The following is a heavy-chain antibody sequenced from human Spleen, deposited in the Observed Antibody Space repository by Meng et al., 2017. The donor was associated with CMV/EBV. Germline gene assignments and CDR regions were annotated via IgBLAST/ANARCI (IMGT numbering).Heavy chain of an antibody. J-gene: IGHJ4*02. CDR2: INHSGST. CDR1: GGSFSGYY. Sequence: QLQRQQWGAGLLKPSETLSLTCAVYGGSFSGYYCSWIRQPPGKGLEWIGEINHSGSTNYNPSLKSRVTISVDTSKNQFSLKLSSVTAADTAVYYCAREVGQQLVFRYWGQGTLVTVSS. CDR3: AREVGQQLVFRY. D-gene: IGHD6-13*01. V-gene: IGHV4-34*01.